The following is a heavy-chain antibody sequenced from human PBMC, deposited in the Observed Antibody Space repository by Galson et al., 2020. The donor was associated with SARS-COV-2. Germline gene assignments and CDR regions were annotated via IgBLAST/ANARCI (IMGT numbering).Heavy chain of an antibody. V-gene: IGHV3-48*03. CDR2: ISSSGSTI. CDR1: GFTFSSYD. D-gene: IGHD2-21*01. CDR3: ARTEYSSSSYRNYCGGDCYLLHGNAFDI. Sequence: GESLKISCAASGFTFSSYDMNWVRQAPGKGLEWVSYISSSGSTIYYADSVKGRFTISRDNAKNSLYLQMNSLRAEDTAVYYCARTEYSSSSYRNYCGGDCYLLHGNAFDIWGQGTMVTVSS. J-gene: IGHJ3*02.